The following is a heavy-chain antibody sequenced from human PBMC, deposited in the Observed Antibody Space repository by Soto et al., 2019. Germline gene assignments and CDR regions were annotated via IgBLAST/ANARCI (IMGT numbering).Heavy chain of an antibody. D-gene: IGHD2-15*01. CDR2: IYPGNSNT. Sequence: GESLKSSCKGSGYGFSIHLVACLRQIPGKGLEWLVIIYPGNSNTMYSPSFQGQVTISADTALSTTYLQWDTLKPSDTAIYFCASDSNCDGGNCPMGGFDMWGQGTMVTVSS. J-gene: IGHJ3*02. CDR1: GYGFSIHL. V-gene: IGHV5-51*01. CDR3: ASDSNCDGGNCPMGGFDM.